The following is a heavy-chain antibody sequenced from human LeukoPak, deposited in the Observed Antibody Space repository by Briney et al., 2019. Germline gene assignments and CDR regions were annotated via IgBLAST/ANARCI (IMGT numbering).Heavy chain of an antibody. CDR1: GYTFTGYY. Sequence: ASVKVSCKASGYTFTGYYMHWVRQAPGQGLEWMGWINPNSGGTNYAQKFQGRVTMTRDTSISTAYMELSRLRSDDTAVYYCARSKSSGWFTIDYWGQGTLVTVSS. CDR3: ARSKSSGWFTIDY. V-gene: IGHV1-2*02. J-gene: IGHJ4*02. CDR2: INPNSGGT. D-gene: IGHD6-19*01.